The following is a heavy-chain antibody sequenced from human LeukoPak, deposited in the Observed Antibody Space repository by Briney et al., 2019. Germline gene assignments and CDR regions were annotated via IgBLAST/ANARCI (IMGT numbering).Heavy chain of an antibody. V-gene: IGHV3-33*01. Sequence: GRSLRLSCAASGFTFSSYGMHWVRQAPGKGLEWVAVIWYDGSNKYYADSVKGRFTISRDNSKNTLYLQMNSLRAEDTAVYYCARDDMEWLLSSDYYYYYMDVWGKGTTVTVSS. CDR2: IWYDGSNK. CDR3: ARDDMEWLLSSDYYYYYMDV. CDR1: GFTFSSYG. J-gene: IGHJ6*03. D-gene: IGHD3-3*01.